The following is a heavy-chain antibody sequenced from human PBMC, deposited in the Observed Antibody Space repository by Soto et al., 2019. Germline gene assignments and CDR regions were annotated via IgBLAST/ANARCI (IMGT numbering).Heavy chain of an antibody. Sequence: SLRLSCAASRFRVSSYAMSWVRKAPGKGLEWVSAISGSGGSTYYADSVKGRFTISRDNSKNTLYLQMNSLRAEDTAVYYCAKDLWNYGGYGMDVWGQGTTVTVSS. J-gene: IGHJ6*02. CDR3: AKDLWNYGGYGMDV. V-gene: IGHV3-23*01. CDR2: ISGSGGST. CDR1: RFRVSSYA. D-gene: IGHD1-7*01.